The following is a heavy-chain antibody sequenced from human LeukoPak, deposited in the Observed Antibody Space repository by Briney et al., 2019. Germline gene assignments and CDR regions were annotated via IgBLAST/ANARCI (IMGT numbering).Heavy chain of an antibody. CDR1: GFPFSSYW. J-gene: IGHJ6*02. CDR2: INSDGSAT. V-gene: IGHV3-74*01. CDR3: ASDSPYYGMDV. Sequence: PGGSLRLACAASGFPFSSYWMHWVRHGPGKGLLWVSRINSDGSATIYADSVRGRFTISRDNAKNTLYLQMSGLRVEDTAVYHCASDSPYYGMDVWGQGTTVTVSS.